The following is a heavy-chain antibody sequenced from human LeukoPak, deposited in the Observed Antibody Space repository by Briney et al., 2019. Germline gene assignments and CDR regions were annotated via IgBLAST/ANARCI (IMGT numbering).Heavy chain of an antibody. D-gene: IGHD1-7*01. CDR3: ARSTFNWNYLFGY. Sequence: ASVKVSCKASGYTFTGYYMHWVRQAPGQGLEWMGWINPNSGGTNYAQKFQGRVTMTRDTSISTAYMELSRLRSDDTAVYYCARSTFNWNYLFGYWGQGTLVTVSS. CDR2: INPNSGGT. V-gene: IGHV1-2*02. CDR1: GYTFTGYY. J-gene: IGHJ4*02.